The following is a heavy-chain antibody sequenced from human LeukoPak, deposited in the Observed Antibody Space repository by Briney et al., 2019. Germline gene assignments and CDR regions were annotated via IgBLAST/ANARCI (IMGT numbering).Heavy chain of an antibody. Sequence: SETLSLTCTVSGASISGYYWGWIRQSPGKGLEWIGYIHYSGDTNYVPSLKSRVSISVDTSKNQFSLKLTSLTAADTAVYYCARSSGSYYLVFDYWGQGTLVTVSS. J-gene: IGHJ4*02. V-gene: IGHV4-59*01. CDR1: GASISGYY. CDR2: IHYSGDT. D-gene: IGHD1-26*01. CDR3: ARSSGSYYLVFDY.